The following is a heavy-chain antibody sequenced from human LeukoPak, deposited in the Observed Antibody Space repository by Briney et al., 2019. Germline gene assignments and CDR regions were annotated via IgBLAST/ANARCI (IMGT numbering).Heavy chain of an antibody. J-gene: IGHJ4*02. V-gene: IGHV3-30*02. CDR2: IRYDGSNK. CDR1: GFPFSSYA. CDR3: AKFSGTIETIDY. Sequence: GGSLRLSCAASGFPFSSYAMHWVRQAPGKGLEWVAFIRYDGSNKYYADSVKGRFTISRDNSKNTLYLQMNSLRADHTAVYYCAKFSGTIETIDYWGQGTLVTVSS. D-gene: IGHD1-1*01.